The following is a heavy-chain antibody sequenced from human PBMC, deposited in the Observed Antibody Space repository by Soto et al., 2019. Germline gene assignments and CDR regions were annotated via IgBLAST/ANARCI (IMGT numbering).Heavy chain of an antibody. CDR1: GFTLSSYA. J-gene: IGHJ4*02. V-gene: IGHV3-30-3*01. D-gene: IGHD3-16*01. Sequence: QVHLVESGGGVVQPGRSLRLSCAASGFTLSSYAMHWVRQAPGKGLEWVAVISCAGTSTYYADSVRGRFTISRDNSKDTVDLQLNSRRTEETAVYHCARGPGHDGNQYYAFASWGQGTLVTVSS. CDR3: ARGPGHDGNQYYAFAS. CDR2: ISCAGTST.